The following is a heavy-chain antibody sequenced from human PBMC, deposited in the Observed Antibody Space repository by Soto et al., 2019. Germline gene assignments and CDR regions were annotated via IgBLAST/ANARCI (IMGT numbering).Heavy chain of an antibody. CDR2: INPSAGST. J-gene: IGHJ4*02. CDR1: GYTFTSYY. V-gene: IGHV1-46*01. CDR3: ARGAQWIEPFDY. D-gene: IGHD5-18*01. Sequence: ASVKVSCKASGYTFTSYYMHWVRQAPGQGLEWMGIINPSAGSTIYAQKFQGRVTMTRDMSTSTVYMEVSSLRSEDTAVYYCARGAQWIEPFDYWGQGTLVTVSS.